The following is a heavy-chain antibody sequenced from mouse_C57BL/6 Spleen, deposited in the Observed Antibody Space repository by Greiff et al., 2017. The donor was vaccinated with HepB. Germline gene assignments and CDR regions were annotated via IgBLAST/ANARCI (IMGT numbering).Heavy chain of an antibody. D-gene: IGHD2-3*01. CDR2: INPNNGGT. V-gene: IGHV1-26*01. CDR1: GYTFTDYY. J-gene: IGHJ4*01. Sequence: EVQLQQSGPELVKPGASVKISCKASGYTFTDYYMNWVKQSHGKSLEWIGDINPNNGGTSYNQKFKGKATLTVDKSSSTAYMELRSLTSEDSAVYYCARRKVYDGYPYYAMDYWGQGTSVTVSS. CDR3: ARRKVYDGYPYYAMDY.